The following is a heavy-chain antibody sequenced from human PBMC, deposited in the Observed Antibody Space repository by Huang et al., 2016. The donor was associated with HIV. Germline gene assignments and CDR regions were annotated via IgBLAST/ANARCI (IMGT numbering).Heavy chain of an antibody. CDR3: ARDLYSSGWHAFDT. CDR2: IYHSGTA. CDR1: GGSIISSGYS. Sequence: QLQLQESGSRLVRPSETLSLTCAVSGGSIISSGYSWSWIWQPPGKGLEWIGYIYHSGTASYNPSLKSRVTMSVDTSKDRFSLKLTSVTAADTAVYYCARDLYSSGWHAFDTWGQGTMVTVSS. J-gene: IGHJ3*02. D-gene: IGHD6-19*01. V-gene: IGHV4-30-2*01.